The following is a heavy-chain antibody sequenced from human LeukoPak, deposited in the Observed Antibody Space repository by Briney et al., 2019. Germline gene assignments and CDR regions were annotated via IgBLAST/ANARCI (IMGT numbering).Heavy chain of an antibody. CDR1: GFTFTSSA. Sequence: GASVKVSCKASGFTFTSSAMQWVRQARGQRLEWIGWIAVGSGNTNYAQKFQERVTITRDMSTSTAYMELSSLRSEDTAVYYCAARPHYDFWSGYLGWFDPWGQGTLVTVSS. V-gene: IGHV1-58*02. CDR3: AARPHYDFWSGYLGWFDP. CDR2: IAVGSGNT. D-gene: IGHD3-3*01. J-gene: IGHJ5*02.